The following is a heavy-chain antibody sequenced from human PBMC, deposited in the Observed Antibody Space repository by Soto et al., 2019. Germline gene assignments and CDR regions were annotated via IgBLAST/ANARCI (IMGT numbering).Heavy chain of an antibody. D-gene: IGHD3-10*01. CDR1: GFTFSRFE. J-gene: IGHJ4*02. CDR3: TRAAWFPYLSFY. Sequence: LRLSCAASGFTFSRFELHWVRQAPGKWLEWISYISSSGSTAYYASSVEGRFTISRDNANNSVYLQMDSLRAEDTALYYCTRAAWFPYLSFYWGQGALVTVSS. V-gene: IGHV3-48*03. CDR2: ISSSGSTA.